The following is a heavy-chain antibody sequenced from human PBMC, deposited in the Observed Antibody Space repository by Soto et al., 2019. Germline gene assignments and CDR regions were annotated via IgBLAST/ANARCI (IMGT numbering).Heavy chain of an antibody. V-gene: IGHV6-1*01. CDR1: GDSVSSNSAA. CDR2: TYYRSKWYN. J-gene: IGHJ5*02. D-gene: IGHD6-19*01. CDR3: ARAGIAVAGPYNWFDP. Sequence: SQTLSLTCAISGDSVSSNSAAWNWIRQSPSRGLEWLGRTYYRSKWYNDYAVSVKSPITINPDTSKNQFSLQLNSVTPEDTAVYYCARAGIAVAGPYNWFDPWGQGTLVTVSS.